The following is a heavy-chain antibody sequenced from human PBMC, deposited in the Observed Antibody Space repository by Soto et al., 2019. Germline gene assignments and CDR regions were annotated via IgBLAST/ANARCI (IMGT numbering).Heavy chain of an antibody. CDR3: ATSFPPTPWFDP. D-gene: IGHD2-15*01. CDR1: GGSFSGYY. CDR2: INHSGST. J-gene: IGHJ5*02. Sequence: QVQLQQWGAGLLKPSETLSLTCAVYGGSFSGYYWSWIRQPPGKGLEWIGEINHSGSTNYNPSHERRVTISVDTPKNLFALKLSPVTAAETAVYYCATSFPPTPWFDPWGQGTLVTVSS. V-gene: IGHV4-34*01.